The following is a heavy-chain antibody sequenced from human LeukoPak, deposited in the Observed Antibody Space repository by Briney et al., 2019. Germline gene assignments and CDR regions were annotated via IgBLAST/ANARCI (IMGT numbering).Heavy chain of an antibody. V-gene: IGHV3-11*05. CDR1: GFTFSDYY. J-gene: IGHJ4*02. CDR2: ISSSSSYT. CDR3: ARAKRYSYVDY. Sequence: KPGGSLRLSCAASGFTFSDYYMSWIRQAPGKGLEWVPYISSSSSYTNYADSVKGRFTISRDNAKNSLYLQMNSLRAEDTAVYYCARAKRYSYVDYWGQGTLVTVSS. D-gene: IGHD5-18*01.